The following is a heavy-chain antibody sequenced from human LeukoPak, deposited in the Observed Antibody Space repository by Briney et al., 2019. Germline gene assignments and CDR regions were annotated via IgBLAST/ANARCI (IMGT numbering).Heavy chain of an antibody. V-gene: IGHV4-30-4*08. CDR2: IYYSGST. Sequence: SETLSLTCTVSGGSISSGDYYWSWIRQSPGKGLEWIGYIYYSGSTYYNPSLKSRVTISVDTPKNQFSLKLSSVTAADTAVYYCARAYCGGDCYPINWFDPWGQGTLVTVSS. CDR1: GGSISSGDYY. CDR3: ARAYCGGDCYPINWFDP. D-gene: IGHD2-21*01. J-gene: IGHJ5*02.